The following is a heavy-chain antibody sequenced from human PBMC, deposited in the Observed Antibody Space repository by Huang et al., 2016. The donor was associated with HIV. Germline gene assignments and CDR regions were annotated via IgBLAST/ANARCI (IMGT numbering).Heavy chain of an antibody. V-gene: IGHV4-30-4*08. CDR1: GGSISSGGYY. CDR3: ARDTDGGRTFDI. J-gene: IGHJ3*02. D-gene: IGHD2-2*02. CDR2: IYYVGST. Sequence: QVQLQESGPGLVKPSQTLSLTCTVSGGSISSGGYYWSWIRQPPGKGLEWIGYIYYVGSTYYNPSLKSRVTISVDTSKNQFSLKLSSVTAADTAVYYCARDTDGGRTFDIWGQGTMVTVSS.